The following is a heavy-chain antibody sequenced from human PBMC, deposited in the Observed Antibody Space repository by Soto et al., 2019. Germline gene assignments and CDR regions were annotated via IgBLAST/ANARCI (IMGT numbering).Heavy chain of an antibody. J-gene: IGHJ5*02. CDR2: ISTFNGDK. Sequence: QVQLVQSGAEVKKPGASVKVSCKASGYTFTSYGIRWERQATGQGLELMGWISTFNGDKNYAQKFQGRVTMTTDTSTSTDYMELQNLRSGETAVYYCAIYFLSRVSYWEDCFDPWGQGTLVTVSS. CDR1: GYTFTSYG. V-gene: IGHV1-18*01. D-gene: IGHD1-26*01. CDR3: AIYFLSRVSYWEDCFDP.